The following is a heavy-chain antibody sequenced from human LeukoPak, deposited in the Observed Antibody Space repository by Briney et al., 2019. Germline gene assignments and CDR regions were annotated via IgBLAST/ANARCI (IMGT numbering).Heavy chain of an antibody. J-gene: IGHJ5*02. CDR3: ARGIPFYDFWSGYYLNWFDP. V-gene: IGHV4-59*08. CDR1: GGSTSSDY. CDR2: VYNSGDT. Sequence: SETLSLTCTVSGGSTSSDYWSWIRQSPGKGLEWVGYVYNSGDTGKNPSLRSRVTILLDTSRNQCSLKLTSVSAADTAVYYCARGIPFYDFWSGYYLNWFDPWGQGTLVTVSS. D-gene: IGHD3-3*01.